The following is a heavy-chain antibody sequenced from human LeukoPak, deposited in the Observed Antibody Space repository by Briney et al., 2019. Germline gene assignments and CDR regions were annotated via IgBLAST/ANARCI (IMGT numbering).Heavy chain of an antibody. CDR2: ISYDGSNK. V-gene: IGHV3-30*03. CDR3: ARDPSGSYYGYYFDY. D-gene: IGHD1-26*01. J-gene: IGHJ4*02. CDR1: GFTFSSYG. Sequence: GGPLRLSCAASGFTFSSYGMHWVRQAPGKGLEWVAVISYDGSNKYYADSVKGRFTISRDNSKNTLYLQMNSLRAEDTAVYYCARDPSGSYYGYYFDYWGQGTLVTVSS.